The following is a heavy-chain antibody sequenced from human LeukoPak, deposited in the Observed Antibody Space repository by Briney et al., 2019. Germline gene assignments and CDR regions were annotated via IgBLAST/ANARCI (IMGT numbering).Heavy chain of an antibody. D-gene: IGHD5-12*01. CDR3: ARVRRGYSGYGD. J-gene: IGHJ4*02. CDR1: GGSFSGYY. CDR2: INHSGST. Sequence: SETLSLTCAVYGGSFSGYYWSWIRQPPGKGLEWIGEINHSGSTNYNPSLKSRVTISVDTSKNQFSLKLSSVTAADTAVYYCARVRRGYSGYGDWGQGTLVTVSS. V-gene: IGHV4-34*01.